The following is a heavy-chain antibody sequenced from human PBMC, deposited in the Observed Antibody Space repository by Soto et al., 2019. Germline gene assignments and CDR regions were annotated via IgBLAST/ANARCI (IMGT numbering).Heavy chain of an antibody. CDR1: GFTFSSYA. V-gene: IGHV3-23*01. CDR3: TQMCG. Sequence: PGESLRLSCAASGFTFSSYAMSWVRQAPGKGLEWVSAISGSDNTTYYADSVKGRFTISRDNSKNTLYLQMSSLRADDTAVYYCTQMCGWGQRTTVTVSS. J-gene: IGHJ6*02. CDR2: ISGSDNTT.